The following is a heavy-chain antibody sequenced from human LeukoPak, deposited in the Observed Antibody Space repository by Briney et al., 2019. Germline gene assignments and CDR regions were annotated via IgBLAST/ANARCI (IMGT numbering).Heavy chain of an antibody. Sequence: PSETLSLTCTVSGGSISSYYWSWIRQPPGKGLEWIGYIYYSGSTNYNPSLKSRVTISVDTSKNQFSLKLSSVTAADTAVYYCARLPGNTVTTDWYFDLWGRGTLVTVSS. CDR1: GGSISSYY. CDR2: IYYSGST. D-gene: IGHD4-17*01. CDR3: ARLPGNTVTTDWYFDL. J-gene: IGHJ2*01. V-gene: IGHV4-59*08.